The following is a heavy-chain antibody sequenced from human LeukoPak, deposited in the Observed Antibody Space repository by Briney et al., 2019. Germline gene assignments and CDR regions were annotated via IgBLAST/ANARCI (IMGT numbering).Heavy chain of an antibody. CDR2: INTNTGNP. D-gene: IGHD6-6*01. CDR1: GYTFTSYA. J-gene: IGHJ6*03. CDR3: ARTSIAARRYYYYYYMDV. Sequence: AASVKVSCKASGYTFTSYAMNWVRQAPGQGLEWMGWINTNTGNPTYAQGFTGRFVFSLDTSVSTAYLQISSLKAEDTAVYYCARTSIAARRYYYYYYMDVWGKGTTVTASS. V-gene: IGHV7-4-1*02.